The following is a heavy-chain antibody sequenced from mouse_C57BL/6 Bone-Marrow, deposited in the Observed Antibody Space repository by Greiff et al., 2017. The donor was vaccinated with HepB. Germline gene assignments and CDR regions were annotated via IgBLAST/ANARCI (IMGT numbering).Heavy chain of an antibody. D-gene: IGHD2-3*01. J-gene: IGHJ3*01. CDR3: ARLGELYDGYYSFAY. CDR1: GYTFTDYY. Sequence: DVQLHQSGPELVKPGASVKISCKASGYTFTDYYLNWVKQSHGKSLEWIGDINPNNGGTSYNQKFKGKATLTVDKSSSTAYMELRSLTSEDSAVYYCARLGELYDGYYSFAYWGQGTLVTVSA. CDR2: INPNNGGT. V-gene: IGHV1-26*01.